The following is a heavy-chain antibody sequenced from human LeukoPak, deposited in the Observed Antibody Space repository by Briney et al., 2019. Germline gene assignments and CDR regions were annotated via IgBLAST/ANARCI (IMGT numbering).Heavy chain of an antibody. CDR3: ARGRLSYFDY. CDR2: IYYSGST. CDR1: GGSISSYY. D-gene: IGHD5-12*01. J-gene: IGHJ4*02. V-gene: IGHV4-59*01. Sequence: SETLSLTCTVSGGSISSYYWSWIRQPPGRGLEWIGYIYYSGSTNYNPSLKSRVTISVDTSKNQFSLKLSSVTAADTAVYYCARGRLSYFDYWGQGTLVTVSS.